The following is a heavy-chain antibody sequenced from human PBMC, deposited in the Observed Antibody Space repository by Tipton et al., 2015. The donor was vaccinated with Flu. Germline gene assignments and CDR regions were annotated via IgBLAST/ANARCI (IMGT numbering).Heavy chain of an antibody. CDR3: ARDWDRVTLVQYHGMDV. Sequence: QLVQSGAEVKKPGASVKVSCKASGYTFTNYGLSWVRQAPGQGLEWMAWISGHNGDTNYAQKFQGRVTMTTDTSTSTVYMELRSLTSDDTAVYYCARDWDRVTLVQYHGMDVWGRGTTVTVS. V-gene: IGHV1-18*01. CDR2: ISGHNGDT. D-gene: IGHD2-8*02. CDR1: GYTFTNYG. J-gene: IGHJ6*02.